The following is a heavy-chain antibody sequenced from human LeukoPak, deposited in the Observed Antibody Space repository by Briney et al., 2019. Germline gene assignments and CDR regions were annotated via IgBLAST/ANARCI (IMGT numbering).Heavy chain of an antibody. D-gene: IGHD2-21*02. CDR2: MNPNSGNT. CDR1: GYTFTSYD. J-gene: IGHJ4*02. CDR3: ARRGRRHIVVVTATLYNFDY. Sequence: ASVKVSCKASGYTFTSYDINWVRQATGQGLEWMGWMNPNSGNTGYAQKFQGRVTMTRNTSISTAYMELSSLRSEDTAVYYCARRGRRHIVVVTATLYNFDYWGQGTLVTVSS. V-gene: IGHV1-8*01.